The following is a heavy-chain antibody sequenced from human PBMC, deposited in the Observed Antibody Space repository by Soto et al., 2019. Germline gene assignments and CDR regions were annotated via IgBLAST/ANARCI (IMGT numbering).Heavy chain of an antibody. V-gene: IGHV1-69*08. CDR3: ARDYCSSTSCYGTYWYFDL. D-gene: IGHD2-2*01. Sequence: QVQLVQSGAEVKKPGSSVKVSCKASEGTFSSYTISWVRQAPGQGLEWMGRIIPILGIANYAQKFQGRVTITADKSTSTAYMELSSLRSEDTAVYYCARDYCSSTSCYGTYWYFDLWGRGTLVTVSS. CDR2: IIPILGIA. CDR1: EGTFSSYT. J-gene: IGHJ2*01.